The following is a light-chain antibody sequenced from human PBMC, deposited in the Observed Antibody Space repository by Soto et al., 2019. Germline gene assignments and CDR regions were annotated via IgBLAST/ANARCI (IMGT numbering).Light chain of an antibody. CDR1: QGISSN. CDR3: QQYYDWPRT. J-gene: IGKJ1*01. Sequence: DTVMTQSPVTLSVSPGERVTLSCRASQGISSNLAWYQQKRGQAPRVLICGASTRATGVPDRFSGSGSGTEFTLTITSLQSEESAIYYCQQYYDWPRTFGQGTNVEIK. CDR2: GAS. V-gene: IGKV3-15*01.